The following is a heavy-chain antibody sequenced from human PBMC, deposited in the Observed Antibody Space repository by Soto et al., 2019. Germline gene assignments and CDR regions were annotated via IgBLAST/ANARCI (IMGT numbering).Heavy chain of an antibody. CDR1: GGSISNGGYY. D-gene: IGHD3-3*01. CDR2: IYYSGST. V-gene: IGHV4-31*02. CDR3: ARDVTDFWSGHEGMDV. J-gene: IGHJ6*02. Sequence: QSLTCTVSGGSISNGGYYWTWIRQHPGKGLEWIGYIYYSGSTYYNPSLKSRVTISVDTSKNQFSLKLTSVTAADTAVYYCARDVTDFWSGHEGMDVWGQGTTVTVSS.